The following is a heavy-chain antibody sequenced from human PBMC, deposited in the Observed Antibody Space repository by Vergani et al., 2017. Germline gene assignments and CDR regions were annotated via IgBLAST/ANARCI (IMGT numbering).Heavy chain of an antibody. D-gene: IGHD3-16*01. J-gene: IGHJ4*02. CDR3: AKGVGGFDY. V-gene: IGHV3-30*02. CDR2: IRYDGSNK. CDR1: GFTFSSYG. Sequence: QVQLVESGGGVVQPGGSLRLSCAASGFTFSSYGMHWVRQAPGKGLEWVAFIRYDGSNKYYADSVKGRFTISRDNSKNTLYLQMNSLRAEDTAVYYCAKGVGGFDYWGQGTLVTVSS.